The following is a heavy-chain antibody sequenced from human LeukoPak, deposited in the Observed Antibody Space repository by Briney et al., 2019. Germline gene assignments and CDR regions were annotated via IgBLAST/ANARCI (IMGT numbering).Heavy chain of an antibody. CDR3: ARSYYYDSSGYYYYFDY. CDR2: INHSGST. J-gene: IGHJ4*02. V-gene: IGHV4-34*01. CDR1: GGSFSGYY. D-gene: IGHD3-22*01. Sequence: SETLSLTCAVYGGSFSGYYWSWIRQPPGKGLEWIGEINHSGSTNYNPSLKSRVTISVDTSKNQFSLKLSSATAADTAVYYCARSYYYDSSGYYYYFDYWGQGTLVTVSS.